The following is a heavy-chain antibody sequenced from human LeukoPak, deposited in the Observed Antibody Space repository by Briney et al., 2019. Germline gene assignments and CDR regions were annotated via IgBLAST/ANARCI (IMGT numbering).Heavy chain of an antibody. J-gene: IGHJ4*02. CDR2: IYYNGST. CDR3: ARWGSGYYFFDY. CDR1: GGSISSYY. V-gene: IGHV4-59*01. D-gene: IGHD3-22*01. Sequence: SETLSLTCTVSGGSISSYYWSWIRQPPGKGLEWIGYIYYNGSTNYNPSLKSRVTISVDTSKNQFSLKLSSVTAADTAVYYCARWGSGYYFFDYWGQGTLVTVSS.